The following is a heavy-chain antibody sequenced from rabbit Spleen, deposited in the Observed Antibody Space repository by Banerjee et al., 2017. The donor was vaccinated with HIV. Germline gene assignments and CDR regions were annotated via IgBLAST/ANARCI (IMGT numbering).Heavy chain of an antibody. Sequence: QSLEESGGDLVQPEGSLTLTCTASGFSFSSYYYVCWVRQAPGKGLEWIACIYNGSSGSTYYASWAKGRFTISKTSSTTVTLQMTSLTAADTATYFCARGSATMTLVITGYYLSLWGQGTLVTVS. CDR1: GFSFSSYYY. CDR3: ARGSATMTLVITGYYLSL. V-gene: IGHV1S40*01. D-gene: IGHD2-1*01. CDR2: IYNGSSGST. J-gene: IGHJ3*01.